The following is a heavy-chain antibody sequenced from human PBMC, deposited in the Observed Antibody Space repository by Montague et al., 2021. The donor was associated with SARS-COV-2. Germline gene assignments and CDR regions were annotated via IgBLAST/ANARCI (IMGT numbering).Heavy chain of an antibody. V-gene: IGHV4-39*01. D-gene: IGHD3-10*01. CDR3: ASSYYYGSGTYVYSYYMDV. J-gene: IGHJ6*03. CDR1: GGSVSSSPYY. CDR2: ISYSGRT. Sequence: SETLSLTCTVSGGSVSSSPYYWGWIRQPPGRGLEWVGSISYSGRTYFSPSLKSRLTISVDSSENQFSLRLSSVTAADTAVHYCASSYYYGSGTYVYSYYMDVWGKGATVTASS.